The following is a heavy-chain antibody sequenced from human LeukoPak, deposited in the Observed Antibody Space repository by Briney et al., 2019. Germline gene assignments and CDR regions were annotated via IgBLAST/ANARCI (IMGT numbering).Heavy chain of an antibody. D-gene: IGHD6-19*01. J-gene: IGHJ4*02. CDR2: INTDGTVT. Sequence: SGGSLRLSCAASGFTFSKHWMLWVRQAPGKGLESVSRINTDGTVTTYADSVKGRFTVSRDNADNTMFLQMNNVRDEDTAVYYCATKQWLAPPPDSWGQGTPVTVSS. V-gene: IGHV3-74*01. CDR1: GFTFSKHW. CDR3: ATKQWLAPPPDS.